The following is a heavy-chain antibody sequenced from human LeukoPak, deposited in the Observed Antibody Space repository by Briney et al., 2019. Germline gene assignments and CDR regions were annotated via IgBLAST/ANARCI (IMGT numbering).Heavy chain of an antibody. CDR2: IIPIFGTA. D-gene: IGHD2-21*01. Sequence: SVKVSCKASGGTFSSYAISWVRQATGQGLEWMGGIIPIFGTANYAQKFQGRVTITADESTSTAYMELSSLRSEDTAVYYCTRDGGASTTPMYYFDYWGQGTLVTVSS. CDR1: GGTFSSYA. V-gene: IGHV1-69*13. CDR3: TRDGGASTTPMYYFDY. J-gene: IGHJ4*02.